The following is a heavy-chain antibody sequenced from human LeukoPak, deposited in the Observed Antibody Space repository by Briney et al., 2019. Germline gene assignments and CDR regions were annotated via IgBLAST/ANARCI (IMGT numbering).Heavy chain of an antibody. CDR1: GFTLSNYW. V-gene: IGHV3-74*01. CDR3: GRGGVVASMDV. D-gene: IGHD2-15*01. J-gene: IGHJ6*02. CDR2: INGDGTST. Sequence: GGSLRLSCVASGFTLSNYWMHWVRQAPGEGLVWVSHINGDGTSTGYADSVRGRFAISRDNAKNTLYLQMNSLRAEDTAVYYCGRGGVVASMDVWGQGTTVTVSS.